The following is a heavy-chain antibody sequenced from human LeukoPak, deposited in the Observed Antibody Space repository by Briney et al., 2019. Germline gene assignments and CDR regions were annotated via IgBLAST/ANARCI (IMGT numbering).Heavy chain of an antibody. Sequence: PSETLSLTCAVYGGSFSGYYWSWIRQPPGKGLEWIGEINHSGSTNYNPSLKSRVTISVDTSKNQFSLKLSSVTAADTAVYYCARAPRIAAPTYYYRGTYMDVWGKGTTVTVSS. J-gene: IGHJ6*03. CDR1: GGSFSGYY. V-gene: IGHV4-34*01. D-gene: IGHD6-6*01. CDR3: ARAPRIAAPTYYYRGTYMDV. CDR2: INHSGST.